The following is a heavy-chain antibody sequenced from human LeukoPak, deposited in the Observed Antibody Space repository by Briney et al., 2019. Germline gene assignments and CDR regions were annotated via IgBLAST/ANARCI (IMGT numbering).Heavy chain of an antibody. V-gene: IGHV1-69*01. CDR1: GGTFSSYA. CDR3: ASLGYYDSSGYYYFDY. CDR2: IIPIFGTA. Sequence: ASVKVSCKASGGTFSSYAISWVRQAPGQGLERMGGIIPIFGTANYAQKFQGRVTITADESTSTAYMELSSLRSEDTAVYYCASLGYYDSSGYYYFDYWGQGTLVTVSS. D-gene: IGHD3-22*01. J-gene: IGHJ4*02.